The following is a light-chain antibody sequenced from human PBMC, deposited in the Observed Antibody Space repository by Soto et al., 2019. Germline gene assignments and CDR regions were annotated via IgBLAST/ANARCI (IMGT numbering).Light chain of an antibody. CDR2: EVN. V-gene: IGLV2-8*01. J-gene: IGLJ3*02. CDR1: SSDVGAYNY. CDR3: TSYAANNNLV. Sequence: QSVLTQPPSASGSPGQSVTISCTGTSSDVGAYNYVSWHQQHPGKAPKLIIYEVNNRPSGVPDRFSGSKSGNTASLTVSRLQAEDEADYYCTSYAANNNLVFGGGTKVTVL.